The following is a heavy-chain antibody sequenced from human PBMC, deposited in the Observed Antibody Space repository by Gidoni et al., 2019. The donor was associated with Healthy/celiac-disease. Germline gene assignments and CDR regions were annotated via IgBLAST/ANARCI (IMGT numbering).Heavy chain of an antibody. D-gene: IGHD5-12*01. CDR2: IYYSGST. CDR1: GGSISSGGYY. Sequence: TCTVSGGSISSGGYYWSWIRQHPGKGLEWIGYIYYSGSTYYNPSLKSRVTISVDTSKNQFSLKLSSVTAADTAVYYCARDQRGGDGYNYGWFDPWGQGTLVTVSS. V-gene: IGHV4-31*03. CDR3: ARDQRGGDGYNYGWFDP. J-gene: IGHJ5*02.